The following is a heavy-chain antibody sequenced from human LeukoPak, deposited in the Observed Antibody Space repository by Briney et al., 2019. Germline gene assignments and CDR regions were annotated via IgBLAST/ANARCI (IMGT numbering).Heavy chain of an antibody. CDR3: VRDSPLRYSGSEAAY. Sequence: GGSLRLSCVASGFTFSQYWMAWVRQAPGRGLEWVAHISQEGTKKDYVASVRGRFAISRVNSDNSLFLQMDSLRAEDTGVYYCVRDSPLRYSGSEAAYWGQGTLVTVSS. D-gene: IGHD4-11*01. J-gene: IGHJ4*02. CDR2: ISQEGTKK. CDR1: GFTFSQYW. V-gene: IGHV3-7*01.